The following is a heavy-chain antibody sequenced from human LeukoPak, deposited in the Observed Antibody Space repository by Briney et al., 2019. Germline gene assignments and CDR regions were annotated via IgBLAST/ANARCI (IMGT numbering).Heavy chain of an antibody. V-gene: IGHV1-24*01. J-gene: IGHJ3*02. CDR3: ATVLLERRLGGDAFYI. CDR1: GYTLAELS. Sequence: ASVKVSWKVSGYTLAELSMHGVRQAPGKGREWMGGFDPEDGETLNAQKFQGRVTMTEDTSTDTAYMELSSQRSEGTAVYYCATVLLERRLGGDAFYIWGQGKTVTVSS. D-gene: IGHD1-1*01. CDR2: FDPEDGET.